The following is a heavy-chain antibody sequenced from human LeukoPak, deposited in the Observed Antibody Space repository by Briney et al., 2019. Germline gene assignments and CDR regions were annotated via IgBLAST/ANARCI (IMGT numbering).Heavy chain of an antibody. Sequence: ASVTVSFKASGYTFTVYYMHWVRQARGQGLEWMGWITPNSGGTNYAQKCQGRVTMTRDTSISTAYMALSRLRSDDTAVYYCAKAVAGLDYWGPGTLVTVSS. V-gene: IGHV1-2*02. CDR3: AKAVAGLDY. CDR1: GYTFTVYY. J-gene: IGHJ4*02. CDR2: ITPNSGGT. D-gene: IGHD6-19*01.